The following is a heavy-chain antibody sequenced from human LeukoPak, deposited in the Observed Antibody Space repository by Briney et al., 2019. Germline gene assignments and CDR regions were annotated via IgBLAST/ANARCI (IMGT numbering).Heavy chain of an antibody. CDR2: INPYSGDT. V-gene: IGHV1-2*02. CDR1: EYTFTAYY. D-gene: IGHD2-15*01. J-gene: IGHJ4*02. Sequence: ASVKVSCKASEYTFTAYYLLWVRQAPGQGLEWMGWINPYSGDTNYAQKFQGRVTMTRDTSISTAYMELSGLRSDDMAVYYCARDRYCSGGSCSGSLDYWGRGTLVTVSS. CDR3: ARDRYCSGGSCSGSLDY.